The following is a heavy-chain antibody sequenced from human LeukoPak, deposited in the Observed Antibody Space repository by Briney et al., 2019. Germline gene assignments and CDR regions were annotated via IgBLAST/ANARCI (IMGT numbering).Heavy chain of an antibody. J-gene: IGHJ5*02. V-gene: IGHV4-30-2*01. D-gene: IGHD3/OR15-3a*01. CDR1: GGSISSGAYC. CDR3: ARDNSLWTWFDP. CDR2: VCDTGSP. Sequence: PSQTLSLTCTVSGGSISSGAYCWSWIRQTPGKGLEWIGYVCDTGSPFYTPSLKSRVTISVDKSRNQFSLKLSSVTAADTAVYYCARDNSLWTWFDPWGQGTLVTVSS.